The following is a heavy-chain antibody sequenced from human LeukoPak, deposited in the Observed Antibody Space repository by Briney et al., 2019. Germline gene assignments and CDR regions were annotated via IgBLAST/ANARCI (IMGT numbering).Heavy chain of an antibody. D-gene: IGHD3-10*01. CDR1: GFTFSSYW. V-gene: IGHV3-7*03. Sequence: GGSLRLSCAASGFTFSSYWMSWVRQAPGKGLEWVANIKKDGSEKYYVDSVKGRFTISRDNSKNTLYLQMNSLRAEDTAVYYCAKVRFGVMARYYFDYWGQGTLVTVSS. CDR3: AKVRFGVMARYYFDY. J-gene: IGHJ4*02. CDR2: IKKDGSEK.